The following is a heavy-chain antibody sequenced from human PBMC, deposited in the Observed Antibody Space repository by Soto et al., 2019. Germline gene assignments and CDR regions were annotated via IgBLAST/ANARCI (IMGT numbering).Heavy chain of an antibody. CDR1: GFNFSDFY. V-gene: IGHV3-11*01. Sequence: VQLVESGGMSVRSGGALRLSCSGSGFNFSDFYLNWIRYTPGKGLEWVSSILALESHKYYTASVLGRFSISRDNARKSLFLQMTDLRVEDTGIYFCATGLKDASNRPSFDSWGPGTAVTVSS. D-gene: IGHD3-16*01. CDR2: ILALESHK. CDR3: ATGLKDASNRPSFDS. J-gene: IGHJ6*02.